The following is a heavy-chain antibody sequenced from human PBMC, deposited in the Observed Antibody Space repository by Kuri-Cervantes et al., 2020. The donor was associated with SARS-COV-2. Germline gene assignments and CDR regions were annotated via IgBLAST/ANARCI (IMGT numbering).Heavy chain of an antibody. CDR3: ARGLRKYYFDY. V-gene: IGHV3-30-3*01. J-gene: IGHJ4*02. CDR1: GFTFNNYD. D-gene: IGHD1-14*01. Sequence: GGSLRLSCAASGFTFNNYDMYWVRQAPGKGLEWVAVISYDGSKIYYADSVKGRFTISRDNSKSTLYLPMYNLRAEDTAVYYCARGLRKYYFDYWGQGTLVTVSS. CDR2: ISYDGSKI.